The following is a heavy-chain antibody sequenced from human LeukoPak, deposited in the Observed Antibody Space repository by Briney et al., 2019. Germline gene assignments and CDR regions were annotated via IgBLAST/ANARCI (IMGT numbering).Heavy chain of an antibody. Sequence: GGSLRLSCAASGFTFSSYAMTWVRQAPGKGLEWVSGISYSGGTKYYADSVKGHFTISRDNSKNTLYLQMSSLRAEDTAVYYCAKDTGQWPIRTFDYWGQGTLVPVSS. CDR1: GFTFSSYA. CDR2: ISYSGGTK. CDR3: AKDTGQWPIRTFDY. J-gene: IGHJ4*02. V-gene: IGHV3-23*01. D-gene: IGHD6-19*01.